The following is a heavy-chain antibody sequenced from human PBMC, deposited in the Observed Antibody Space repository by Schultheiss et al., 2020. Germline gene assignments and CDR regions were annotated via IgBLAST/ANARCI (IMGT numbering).Heavy chain of an antibody. Sequence: GGSLRLSCAASGFTFSSYGMHWVRQAPGKGLEWVAVISYDGSNKYYADSVKGRFTISRDNSKNTLYLQMNSLRAEDTAVYYCAKDEMATSLGGMDGWGQGTTVTVS. D-gene: IGHD5-24*01. CDR1: GFTFSSYG. V-gene: IGHV3-30*18. CDR3: AKDEMATSLGGMDG. J-gene: IGHJ6*02. CDR2: ISYDGSNK.